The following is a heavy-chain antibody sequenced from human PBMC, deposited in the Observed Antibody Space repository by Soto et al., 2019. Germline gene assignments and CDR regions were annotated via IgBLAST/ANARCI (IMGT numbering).Heavy chain of an antibody. Sequence: QVQLVQSGAEVKKPGASVKVSCKASGYTFTSYDINWVRQATGQGLEWMGWMNPNSGNTGYAQKFQGRVTMTRNTSISTAYMELSSLRSEDTAVYYCARGDTMVRGVIIKRRYFDYWGQGTLVTVSS. CDR3: ARGDTMVRGVIIKRRYFDY. D-gene: IGHD3-10*01. J-gene: IGHJ4*02. CDR2: MNPNSGNT. V-gene: IGHV1-8*01. CDR1: GYTFTSYD.